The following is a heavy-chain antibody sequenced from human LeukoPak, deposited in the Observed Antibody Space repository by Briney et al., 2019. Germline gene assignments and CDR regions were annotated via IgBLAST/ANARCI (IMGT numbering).Heavy chain of an antibody. V-gene: IGHV3-23*01. CDR1: GFTFNTSG. D-gene: IGHD5-24*01. J-gene: IGHJ4*02. Sequence: GGSLRLSCTASGFTFNTSGMPWVRQAPGKGLEWVGSSEVHADSVKGRFTISRDNSKNMLFVQMNNLRVEDTAVYFCARRDGRYFENWGQGTLVTVSS. CDR3: ARRDGRYFEN. CDR2: SSE.